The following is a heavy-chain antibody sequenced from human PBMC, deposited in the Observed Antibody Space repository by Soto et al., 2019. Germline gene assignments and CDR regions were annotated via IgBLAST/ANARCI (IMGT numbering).Heavy chain of an antibody. V-gene: IGHV1-18*01. CDR2: ISAYNGNT. D-gene: IGHD6-19*01. Sequence: QVQLVQYGAEVKKPGASVKVSCKASSYTFTSCGISWVRQAHGQGLEWMGWISAYNGNTKYAQKLQGRVTMTTDTSTSTAYMEVRSRRSDDTAVYYCARDLAVGLVDYWGQGTLVTVSS. CDR3: ARDLAVGLVDY. J-gene: IGHJ4*02. CDR1: SYTFTSCG.